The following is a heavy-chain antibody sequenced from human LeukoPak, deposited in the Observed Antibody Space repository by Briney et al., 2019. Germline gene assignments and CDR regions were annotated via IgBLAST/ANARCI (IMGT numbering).Heavy chain of an antibody. V-gene: IGHV5-51*01. D-gene: IGHD2-15*01. CDR2: SSPGDSDT. CDR3: AIRNRGDGCGSSCHDDAFGI. CDR1: GYSFTTVC. Sequence: GLSLNFSCTGPGYSFTTVCIAWVRPMRRKGLEWMGLSSPGDSDTKNSTCFQGQATSSANQSISTAYLHWSGLKASSTAIYCCAIRNRGDGCGSSCHDDAFGIWGERTMVTVSS. J-gene: IGHJ3*02.